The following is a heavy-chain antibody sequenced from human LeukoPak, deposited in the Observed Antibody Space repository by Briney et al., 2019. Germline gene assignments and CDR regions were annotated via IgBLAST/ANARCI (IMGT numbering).Heavy chain of an antibody. J-gene: IGHJ4*02. CDR3: ARGGYSSGRAFDY. V-gene: IGHV4-4*07. Sequence: SGTLSLTCTVSGGSISSYYWNWIRQPAGKGLEWIGRIYSSGSSDYNSSFESRVTMSVDMSKSQISLKLSSVTAADTAVYYCARGGYSSGRAFDYWGQGTLVTVST. D-gene: IGHD6-19*01. CDR2: IYSSGSS. CDR1: GGSISSYY.